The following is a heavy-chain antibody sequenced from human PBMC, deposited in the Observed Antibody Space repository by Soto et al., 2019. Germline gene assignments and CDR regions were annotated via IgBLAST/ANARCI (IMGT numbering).Heavy chain of an antibody. Sequence: EVQLVESGGGLVQPGGSLKLSCAASGFTFSDSAMHWVRQASGKGLEWLGRIRSKAHNYATAHTAAVKGRLTVSRDDSKNTAYLQMNSLKTEDTAVYYCARHITGDTTDYYYGMGIWGQGTTVTVSS. CDR3: ARHITGDTTDYYYGMGI. D-gene: IGHD1-26*01. J-gene: IGHJ6*02. CDR2: IRSKAHNYAT. CDR1: GFTFSDSA. V-gene: IGHV3-73*02.